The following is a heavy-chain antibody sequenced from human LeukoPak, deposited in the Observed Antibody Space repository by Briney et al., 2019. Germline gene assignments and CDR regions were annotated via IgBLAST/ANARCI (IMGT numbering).Heavy chain of an antibody. CDR2: MNPNSGDT. CDR3: ASNPPNTGDFYY. V-gene: IGHV1-8*01. J-gene: IGHJ4*02. Sequence: GASVKVSCKASGYTFTSYDINWVRQATGQGLEWMGWMNPNSGDTGYAQKFQGRVSMTRDTSISTAYMELSSLRSEDTAVYYCASNPPNTGDFYYWGLGSLVTVSS. CDR1: GYTFTSYD. D-gene: IGHD1-1*01.